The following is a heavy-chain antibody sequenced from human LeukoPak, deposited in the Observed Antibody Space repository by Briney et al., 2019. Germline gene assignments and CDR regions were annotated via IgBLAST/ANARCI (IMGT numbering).Heavy chain of an antibody. Sequence: PSETLSLTCAVYGGSFSGYYWSWIRQPPGKGLEWIGEINHSGSTNYNPSLKSRVTISVDTSKNQFSLKLSSVTAADTAVYYCASRPGGYCSSTSCYAFDYWGQGTLVTVSS. D-gene: IGHD2-2*01. CDR2: INHSGST. CDR3: ASRPGGYCSSTSCYAFDY. J-gene: IGHJ4*02. V-gene: IGHV4-34*01. CDR1: GGSFSGYY.